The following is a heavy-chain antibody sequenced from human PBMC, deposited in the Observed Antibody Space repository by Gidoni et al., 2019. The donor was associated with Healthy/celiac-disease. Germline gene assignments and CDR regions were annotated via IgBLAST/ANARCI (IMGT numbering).Heavy chain of an antibody. V-gene: IGHV3-9*01. Sequence: DYAMHRVRQAPGKGLEWASGISWNSGSIGYADSVKGRFTISRDNAKNSLYLQMNSLRAEDTALYYCAKDKGIAAAGSPYYYYGMDVWGQGTTVTVSS. CDR3: AKDKGIAAAGSPYYYYGMDV. D-gene: IGHD6-13*01. J-gene: IGHJ6*02. CDR2: ISWNSGSI. CDR1: DYA.